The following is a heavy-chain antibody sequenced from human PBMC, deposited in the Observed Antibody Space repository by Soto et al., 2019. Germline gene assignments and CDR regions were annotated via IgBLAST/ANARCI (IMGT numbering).Heavy chain of an antibody. V-gene: IGHV1-3*01. CDR2: INAGNGNT. Sequence: GASVKVSCKASGYTFTSYAMHWVRQAPGQGLEWMGWINAGNGNTKYSQKFQGRVTITRDTSASTAYMELSSLRSEDTAVYYCARDGFEYSNYVFDYWGQGTLVTVSS. CDR1: GYTFTSYA. D-gene: IGHD4-4*01. CDR3: ARDGFEYSNYVFDY. J-gene: IGHJ4*02.